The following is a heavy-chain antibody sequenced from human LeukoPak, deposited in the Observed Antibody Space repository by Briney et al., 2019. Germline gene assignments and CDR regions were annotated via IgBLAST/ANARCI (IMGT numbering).Heavy chain of an antibody. CDR1: GYTFTSYH. CDR2: INPSGGST. J-gene: IGHJ4*02. CDR3: ARVALGYCSSTSCYGHFDY. Sequence: ASVKVSCKASGYTFTSYHMHWVRQAPGQGLEWMGIINPSGGSTSYAQKFQGRVTMTRDTSTSTVYMELSSLRSEDTAVYYCARVALGYCSSTSCYGHFDYWGQGTLVTVSS. D-gene: IGHD2-2*01. V-gene: IGHV1-46*01.